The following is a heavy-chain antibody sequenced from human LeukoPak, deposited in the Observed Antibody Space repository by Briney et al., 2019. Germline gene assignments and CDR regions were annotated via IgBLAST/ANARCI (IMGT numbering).Heavy chain of an antibody. CDR1: GGSFSGHYYY. Sequence: SETLSLTCAIYGGSFSGHYYYWSWIRQPPGKGLEWIGEITHLGSTNFKPSLRSRLTISADTSKNQFSLKLSSVTAADTAVYYCARVSFSGSGYSSYYYYMDVWGQGTTVTVSS. J-gene: IGHJ6*03. CDR2: ITHLGST. D-gene: IGHD3-22*01. CDR3: ARVSFSGSGYSSYYYYMDV. V-gene: IGHV4-34*01.